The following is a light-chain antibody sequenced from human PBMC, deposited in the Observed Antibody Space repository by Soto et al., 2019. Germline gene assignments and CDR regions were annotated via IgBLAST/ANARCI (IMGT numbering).Light chain of an antibody. V-gene: IGKV3-15*01. Sequence: EIVMTQSPATLSVSPGERATLSCRASQSVSSNLAWYQQKPGQAPRLLIYGASTMATGIPARFSGSGSGTEFTITISSLQSEDFAVYYWQQYNNWPFTLGPGTKVEMK. J-gene: IGKJ3*01. CDR2: GAS. CDR1: QSVSSN. CDR3: QQYNNWPFT.